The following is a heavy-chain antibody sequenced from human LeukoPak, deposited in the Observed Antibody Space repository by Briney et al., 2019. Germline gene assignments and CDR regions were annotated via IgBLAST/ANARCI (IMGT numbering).Heavy chain of an antibody. CDR2: IIPIFGTA. D-gene: IGHD4-23*01. J-gene: IGHJ4*02. V-gene: IGHV1-69*13. Sequence: SVKVSCKASGGTFSSYAINWVRPAPGQGLEWMGGIIPIFGTANYAQKFQGRVTITAVESMSTAYMELSSLRSEDTAVYYCARGWLAETTVVTPYNYWGQGTLVTVSS. CDR3: ARGWLAETTVVTPYNY. CDR1: GGTFSSYA.